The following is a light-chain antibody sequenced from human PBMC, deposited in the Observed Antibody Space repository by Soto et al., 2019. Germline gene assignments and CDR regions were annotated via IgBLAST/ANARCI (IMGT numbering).Light chain of an antibody. J-gene: IGKJ4*01. CDR1: QGVTSSY. V-gene: IGKV3-20*01. Sequence: EIVLTQSPGTLSLSPGERATLSCRASQGVTSSYLAWYQQKPGQAPRLLIYGASIRPTGIPDRFSGSGSGTDFTLTISKLEPEDFAVYCCQQYDSSALTFGGGTEVEIK. CDR3: QQYDSSALT. CDR2: GAS.